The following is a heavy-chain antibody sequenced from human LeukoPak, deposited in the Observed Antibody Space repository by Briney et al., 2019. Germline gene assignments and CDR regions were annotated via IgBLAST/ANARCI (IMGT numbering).Heavy chain of an antibody. CDR1: GFTFSSYA. D-gene: IGHD3-22*01. Sequence: GGSLRLSCAASGFTFSSYAMHWVRQAPGKGLEWVAVISYDGSNKYYADSVKGRFTISRDNSKNTLYLQMNSLGAEDTAVYYCARGFYDSSGYQCDYFDYWGQGTLVTVSS. CDR2: ISYDGSNK. J-gene: IGHJ4*02. CDR3: ARGFYDSSGYQCDYFDY. V-gene: IGHV3-30*04.